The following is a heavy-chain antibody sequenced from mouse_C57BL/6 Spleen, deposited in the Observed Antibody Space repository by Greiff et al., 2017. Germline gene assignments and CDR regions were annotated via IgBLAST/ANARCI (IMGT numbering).Heavy chain of an antibody. Sequence: QVQLQQPGAELVRPGSSVKLSCKASGYTFTSYWMHWVKQRPIQGLEWIGNIDPSDSETHYNQKFKDKATLTVDKSSSTAYMQLSSLTSEDSAVXYCARFGSSYHYYAMDYWGQGTSVTVSS. CDR3: ARFGSSYHYYAMDY. D-gene: IGHD1-1*01. V-gene: IGHV1-52*01. CDR2: IDPSDSET. J-gene: IGHJ4*01. CDR1: GYTFTSYW.